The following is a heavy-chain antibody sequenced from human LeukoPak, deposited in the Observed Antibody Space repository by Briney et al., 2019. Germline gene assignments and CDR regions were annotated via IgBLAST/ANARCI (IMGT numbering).Heavy chain of an antibody. J-gene: IGHJ4*02. V-gene: IGHV3-30*04. D-gene: IGHD6-19*01. CDR3: ARAPYSSGWYYFDY. Sequence: GRSLRLSCAASGFTFSSYSMRWVRQAPGKGLEWVALISYDGSARDYVDSEKGRFTTSRDNSINTLYLQMDSLRPEDTAVYYCARAPYSSGWYYFDYWGQGTLVTVSS. CDR2: ISYDGSAR. CDR1: GFTFSSYS.